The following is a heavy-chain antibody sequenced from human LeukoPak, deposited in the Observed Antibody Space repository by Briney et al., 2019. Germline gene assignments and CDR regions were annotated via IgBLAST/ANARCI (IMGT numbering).Heavy chain of an antibody. CDR3: ARDRATGTTPLGAFDI. Sequence: GGSLRLSCAASGFTFDDYGMSWVRQAPGKGLEWVSGIDRNGDSTGYADSVEGRFTISRDNSKNTLYLQMNSLRAEDTAVYYCARDRATGTTPLGAFDIWGQGTMVTVSS. J-gene: IGHJ3*02. CDR2: IDRNGDST. V-gene: IGHV3-20*04. CDR1: GFTFDDYG. D-gene: IGHD1-7*01.